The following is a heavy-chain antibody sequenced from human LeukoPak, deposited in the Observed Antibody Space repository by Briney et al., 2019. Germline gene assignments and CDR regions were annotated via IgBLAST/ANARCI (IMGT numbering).Heavy chain of an antibody. CDR1: GGSISSGGHY. J-gene: IGHJ6*02. CDR3: ARCAVAAVYGMDV. D-gene: IGHD6-19*01. CDR2: IYYSGST. V-gene: IGHV4-30-2*01. Sequence: SQTLSLTCTVSGGSISSGGHYWSWIRQPPGKGLEWIGYIYYSGSTYYNPSLKSRVTISVDTSKNQFSLKLSSVTAADTAVYYCARCAVAAVYGMDVWGQGTTVTVSS.